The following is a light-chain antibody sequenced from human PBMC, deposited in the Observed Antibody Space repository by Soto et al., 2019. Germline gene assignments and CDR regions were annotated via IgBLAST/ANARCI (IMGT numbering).Light chain of an antibody. CDR1: SSDVGGSKF. Sequence: QSVLTQPASVSGSRGQSITISCTGTSSDVGGSKFVSWYQQLPGKAPKLIISDVSDRPSGVSHRFSGSKSGNTASLTISGFQAKDKADYYCSSYTRPNSNVFGTGTKFTVL. J-gene: IGLJ1*01. V-gene: IGLV2-14*03. CDR3: SSYTRPNSNV. CDR2: DVS.